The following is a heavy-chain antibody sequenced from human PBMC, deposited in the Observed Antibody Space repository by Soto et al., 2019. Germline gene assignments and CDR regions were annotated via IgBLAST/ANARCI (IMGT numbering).Heavy chain of an antibody. CDR2: INPYNGNT. J-gene: IGHJ4*02. Sequence: QVQLVQSGAEVKKPGASVKVSCKASGYTFTSYGISWVRQATGQGLEGMGWINPYNGNTNYAQKLQGRVTMTTDTSTNTAYMEVRSLRSDDTAVYYCARDWFGIDYWGQGTLVTVSS. CDR1: GYTFTSYG. CDR3: ARDWFGIDY. V-gene: IGHV1-18*01. D-gene: IGHD3-16*01.